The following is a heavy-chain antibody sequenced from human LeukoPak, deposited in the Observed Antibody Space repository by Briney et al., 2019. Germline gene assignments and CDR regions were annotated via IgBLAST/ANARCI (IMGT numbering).Heavy chain of an antibody. CDR1: GYTFSSYG. CDR2: ISAYNGNT. Sequence: ASVKVTCKASGYTFSSYGISWVRQAPGQGLEWMGWISAYNGNTNYAQKLQGRVTMTTDTSTSTAYMELRSLRSDDTAVYYCASDPRVYGDFDDWFDPWGQGTLVTVSS. D-gene: IGHD4-17*01. V-gene: IGHV1-18*01. J-gene: IGHJ5*02. CDR3: ASDPRVYGDFDDWFDP.